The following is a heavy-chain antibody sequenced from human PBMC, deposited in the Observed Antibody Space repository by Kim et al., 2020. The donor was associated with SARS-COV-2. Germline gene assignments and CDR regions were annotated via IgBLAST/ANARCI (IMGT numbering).Heavy chain of an antibody. CDR2: IYYSGST. D-gene: IGHD6-13*01. J-gene: IGHJ3*02. CDR3: ARDGSSGWYQGALDI. V-gene: IGHV4-59*13. CDR1: GGSISSYY. Sequence: SETLSLTCTVVGGSISSYYGSWIRQPPGKGLEWIGYIYYSGSTNHNPSLKSRVTISVDTSKNQFSRKLGSVTAADTAVYYCARDGSSGWYQGALDIWGQGTSVTVSS.